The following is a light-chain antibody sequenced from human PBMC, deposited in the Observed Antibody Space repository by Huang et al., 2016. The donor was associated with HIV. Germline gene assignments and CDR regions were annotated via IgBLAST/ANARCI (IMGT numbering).Light chain of an antibody. J-gene: IGKJ2*03. CDR3: QQYDSSPTS. CDR1: QTISNNY. CDR2: GAS. Sequence: DIVLTQSPGTLSVSLGEGATLSCRASQTISNNYLAWYQQKPGQAPSLLIDGASRRAAGVPDRFSGSGSGTDFTLTISRLEPEDCAVFYCQQYDSSPTSFGQGTKLEIK. V-gene: IGKV3-20*01.